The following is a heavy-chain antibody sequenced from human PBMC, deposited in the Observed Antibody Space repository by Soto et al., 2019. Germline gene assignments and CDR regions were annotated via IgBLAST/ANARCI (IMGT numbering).Heavy chain of an antibody. J-gene: IGHJ6*02. CDR1: GGSISSYY. Sequence: SETLSLTCTVSGGSISSYYWSWFRQPPGKGLEWIGSIYYSGSTYYNPSLKSRVTISVDTSKNQFSLKLSSVTAADTAVYYCARQGLLWFGYYGMDVWGQGTTVTVSS. V-gene: IGHV4-59*08. D-gene: IGHD3-10*01. CDR2: IYYSGST. CDR3: ARQGLLWFGYYGMDV.